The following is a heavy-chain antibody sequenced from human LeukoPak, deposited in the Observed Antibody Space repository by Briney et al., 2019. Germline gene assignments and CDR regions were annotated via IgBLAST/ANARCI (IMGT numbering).Heavy chain of an antibody. D-gene: IGHD6-6*01. CDR2: IYYSGST. V-gene: IGHV4-39*07. Sequence: SETLSLTCTVSGGSISSSSYYWGWIRQPPGKGLEWIGSIYYSGSTNYNPSLKSRVTISVDTSKNQFSLKLSSVTAADTAVYYCAREPFSSSSSYYYYGMDVWGQGTTVTVSS. CDR1: GGSISSSSYY. J-gene: IGHJ6*02. CDR3: AREPFSSSSSYYYYGMDV.